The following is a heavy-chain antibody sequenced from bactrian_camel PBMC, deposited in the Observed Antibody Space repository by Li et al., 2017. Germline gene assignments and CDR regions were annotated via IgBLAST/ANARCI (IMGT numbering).Heavy chain of an antibody. CDR3: ATNTVTDGVAEFSY. D-gene: IGHD6*01. Sequence: QVQLVESGGGSVQAGGSLRLSCAVSTLTLSSYWMYWVRQAPGKGLEWVSSINSGGSTTYYADSVKGRFTISRDNAKNTVYLQMNNPTSEDTALHYCATNTVTDGVAEFSYWGQGTQVTVS. CDR2: INSGGSTT. V-gene: IGHV3S1*01. CDR1: TLTLSSYW. J-gene: IGHJ4*01.